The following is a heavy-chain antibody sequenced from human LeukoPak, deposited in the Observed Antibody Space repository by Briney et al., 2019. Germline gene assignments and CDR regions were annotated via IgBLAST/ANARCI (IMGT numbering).Heavy chain of an antibody. D-gene: IGHD3-22*01. Sequence: SVKVSCKASGGTFSSYAISWVRQAPGQGLEWMGRIIPILGTANYAQKFQGRVTITADKSTSTAYMELSSLRSEDTAVYYCARLSVSSRLLTDSDYWGQGTLVTVSS. CDR3: ARLSVSSRLLTDSDY. J-gene: IGHJ4*02. CDR1: GGTFSSYA. V-gene: IGHV1-69*04. CDR2: IIPILGTA.